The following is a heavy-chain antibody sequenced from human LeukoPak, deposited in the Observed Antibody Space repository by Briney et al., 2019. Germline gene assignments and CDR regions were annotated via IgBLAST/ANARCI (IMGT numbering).Heavy chain of an antibody. V-gene: IGHV4-4*02. D-gene: IGHD3-22*01. Sequence: PSGTLSLTCAVSGGSISSSNWWSWVRRPPGKGLEWIGEIYHSGSTNYNPSLKSRVTISVDKSKNQFSLKLSSVTAADTAVYYCARQLHYYDSSGYYVSAFDIWGQGTMVTVSS. CDR3: ARQLHYYDSSGYYVSAFDI. J-gene: IGHJ3*02. CDR2: IYHSGST. CDR1: GGSISSSNW.